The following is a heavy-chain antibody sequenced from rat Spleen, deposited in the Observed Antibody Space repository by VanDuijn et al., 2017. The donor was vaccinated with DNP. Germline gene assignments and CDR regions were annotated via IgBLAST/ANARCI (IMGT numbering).Heavy chain of an antibody. V-gene: IGHV5-19*01. Sequence: VQLKESGPGLVQPSQTLSLTCTVSGFSLTSYGVSWVRQPPKKGLEWVAASSPSGSRTYYADSVKGRFTISRDDAKSGLYLQMNSLKSEDTATYYCARHFDYWGQGVMVTVSS. CDR3: ARHFDY. CDR1: GFSLTSYG. J-gene: IGHJ2*01. CDR2: SSPSGSRT.